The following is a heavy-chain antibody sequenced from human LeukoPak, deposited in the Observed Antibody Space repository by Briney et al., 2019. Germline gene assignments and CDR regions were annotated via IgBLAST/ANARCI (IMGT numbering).Heavy chain of an antibody. J-gene: IGHJ5*02. CDR2: IYTGGST. D-gene: IGHD3-22*01. CDR1: GFFVGSNY. CDR3: ARDRIDSSGYPEGNWFDP. V-gene: IGHV3-53*01. Sequence: GGSLRLSCAASGFFVGSNYMSWVRQAPGKGLEWVSVIYTGGSTFYADSVKGRFTISRDNSKNTLYLQMNSLRAKDAAVYYCARDRIDSSGYPEGNWFDPWGQGTLVTVSS.